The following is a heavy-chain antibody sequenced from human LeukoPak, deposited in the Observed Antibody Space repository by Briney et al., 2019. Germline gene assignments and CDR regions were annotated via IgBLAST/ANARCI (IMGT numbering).Heavy chain of an antibody. Sequence: PSETLSLTCTVSGGSISSYYWSWIRQPPGKRLEWIGYIYYSGSTNYNPSLKSRVTISVDTSKNQFSLNLSSVTAADTAVFYCARTTSGYYYYYYMDVWGKGTTVTISS. CDR1: GGSISSYY. J-gene: IGHJ6*03. CDR3: ARTTSGYYYYYYMDV. V-gene: IGHV4-59*01. CDR2: IYYSGST. D-gene: IGHD1-14*01.